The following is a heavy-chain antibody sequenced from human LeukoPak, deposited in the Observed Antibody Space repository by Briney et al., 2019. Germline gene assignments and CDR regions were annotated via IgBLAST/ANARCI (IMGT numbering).Heavy chain of an antibody. D-gene: IGHD3-9*01. CDR1: GFTFTSSA. J-gene: IGHJ4*02. CDR2: IVVGSGNT. CDR3: AAGLRYFDWLPPLGY. Sequence: SVKVSCKASGFTFTSSAVQWVRQARGQRLEWIGWIVVGSGNTNYAQKFQERVTITRDMSTSTAYMELSSLRSEDTAVYYCAAGLRYFDWLPPLGYWGQGTLVTASS. V-gene: IGHV1-58*01.